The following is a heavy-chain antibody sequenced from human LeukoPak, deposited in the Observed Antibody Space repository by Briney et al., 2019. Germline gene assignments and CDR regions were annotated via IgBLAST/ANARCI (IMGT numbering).Heavy chain of an antibody. J-gene: IGHJ3*02. CDR1: GFTFSSYA. V-gene: IGHV3-64*02. CDR2: FSTDGSST. CDR3: ATDRTPRYYDSSGLEAAFDI. D-gene: IGHD3-22*01. Sequence: GGSLRLSCAASGFTFSSYAMHWVRQAPGKGLEYVSTFSTDGSSTYYADSVKGRFTISRDNSKNTVYLQMGSLRTEDMAVYYCATDRTPRYYDSSGLEAAFDIWGQGTMVTVSS.